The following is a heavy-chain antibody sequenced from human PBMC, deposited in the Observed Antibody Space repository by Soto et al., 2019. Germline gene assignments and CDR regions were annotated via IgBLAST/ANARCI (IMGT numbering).Heavy chain of an antibody. CDR3: AREGTYSGYVFDY. D-gene: IGHD5-12*01. V-gene: IGHV1-2*04. J-gene: IGHJ4*02. CDR2: INPNSGGT. Sequence: ASVKVSCKASGYTFTGYYVHWVRQAPGQGLEWMGWINPNSGGTNYAQKFQGWVTMTRDTSISTAYMELSRLRSDDTAVYYCAREGTYSGYVFDYWGQGTLVPSPQ. CDR1: GYTFTGYY.